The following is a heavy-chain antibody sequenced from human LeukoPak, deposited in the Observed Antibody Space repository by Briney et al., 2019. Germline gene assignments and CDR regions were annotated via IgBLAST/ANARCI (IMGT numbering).Heavy chain of an antibody. V-gene: IGHV1-18*01. Sequence: ASVKVSCKASGYTFTSYDISWVRQAPGQGLEWMGWISAYNSNTNYAQKLQGRVTMTTDTSTSTAYMELRSLRSDDTAVYYYARARSDIAASGYFDYWGQGTLVTVSS. CDR2: ISAYNSNT. J-gene: IGHJ4*02. D-gene: IGHD6-13*01. CDR3: ARARSDIAASGYFDY. CDR1: GYTFTSYD.